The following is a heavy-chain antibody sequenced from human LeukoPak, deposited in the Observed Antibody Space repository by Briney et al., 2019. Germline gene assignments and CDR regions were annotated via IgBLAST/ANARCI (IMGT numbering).Heavy chain of an antibody. CDR3: AKRNYDYVWGSYRPYYFDY. Sequence: GGSLSLSCAASGFTFISYWMSWVRQAPGKGLEWVSIISGSGGSTYYADSVKGRFTISRDNSKNTLYLRMNSLRAEDTAVYYCAKRNYDYVWGSYRPYYFDYWGQGTLVTVSS. CDR1: GFTFISYW. D-gene: IGHD3-16*02. CDR2: ISGSGGST. J-gene: IGHJ4*02. V-gene: IGHV3-23*01.